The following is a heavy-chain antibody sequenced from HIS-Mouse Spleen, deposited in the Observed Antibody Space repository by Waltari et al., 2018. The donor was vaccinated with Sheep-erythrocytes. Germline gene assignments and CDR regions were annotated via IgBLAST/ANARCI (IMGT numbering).Heavy chain of an antibody. Sequence: GLVQPGGSLRLSCAASGFTFSSYDMHWVRQATGKGLAWVSAIGTAGDTYYPGSVKGRFTISRENAKNSLYLQMNSLRAGDTAVYYCARANSGSYDDAFDIWGQGTMVTVSS. D-gene: IGHD1-26*01. CDR2: IGTAGDT. CDR1: GFTFSSYD. CDR3: ARANSGSYDDAFDI. J-gene: IGHJ3*02. V-gene: IGHV3-13*01.